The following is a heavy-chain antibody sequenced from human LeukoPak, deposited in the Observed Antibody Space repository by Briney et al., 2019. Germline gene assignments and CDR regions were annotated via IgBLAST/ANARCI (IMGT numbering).Heavy chain of an antibody. CDR3: ARSPSALYTSGWYYFDY. CDR1: GGSISTYY. Sequence: SETLSLTCTVSGGSISTYYWSWIRQPPGKGLEWIGYIYYSGSTNYNPSLKSRVTISVDTSKNQFSLKLNSVTATDTAVYYCARSPSALYTSGWYYFDYWGQGTLVTVSS. J-gene: IGHJ4*02. D-gene: IGHD6-19*01. CDR2: IYYSGST. V-gene: IGHV4-59*01.